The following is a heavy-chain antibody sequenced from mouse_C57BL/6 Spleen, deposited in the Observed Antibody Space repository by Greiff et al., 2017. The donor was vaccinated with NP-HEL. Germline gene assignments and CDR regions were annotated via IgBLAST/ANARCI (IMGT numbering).Heavy chain of an antibody. CDR2: INPGSGGT. D-gene: IGHD1-1*01. Sequence: QVQLQQSGAELVRPGTSVKVSCKASGYAFTNYLIEWVKQRPGQGLEWIGVINPGSGGTNYNEKFKGKATLTADKSSSTAYMQLSSLTSEDSAVYFCAISDLPYYYGSSSYAMDYWGQGTSVTVSS. J-gene: IGHJ4*01. CDR3: AISDLPYYYGSSSYAMDY. CDR1: GYAFTNYL. V-gene: IGHV1-54*01.